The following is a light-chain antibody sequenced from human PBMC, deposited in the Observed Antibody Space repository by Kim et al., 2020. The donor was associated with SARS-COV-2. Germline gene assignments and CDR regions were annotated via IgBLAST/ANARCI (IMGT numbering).Light chain of an antibody. J-gene: IGKJ5*01. CDR2: DAS. Sequence: LSPGERAPLSCRASQSVSSYLAWYQQKPGQAPRLLIYDASNRATGIPARFSGSGSGTDFTLTISSLEPEDFAVYYCQQRGNWPITFGQGTRLEIK. CDR3: QQRGNWPIT. V-gene: IGKV3-11*01. CDR1: QSVSSY.